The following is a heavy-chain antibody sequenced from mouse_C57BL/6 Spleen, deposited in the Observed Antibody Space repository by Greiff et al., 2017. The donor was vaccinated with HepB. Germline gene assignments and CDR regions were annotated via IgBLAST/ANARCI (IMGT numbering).Heavy chain of an antibody. CDR1: GYTFTDYY. Sequence: QVQLKESGAELVRPGASVKLSCKASGYTFTDYYINWVKQRPGQGLEWIARIYPGSGNTYYNEKFKGKATLTAEKSSSTAYMQLSSLTSEDSAVYFCARGDDGYYEAYYYAMDYWGQGTSVTVSS. D-gene: IGHD2-3*01. V-gene: IGHV1-76*01. CDR3: ARGDDGYYEAYYYAMDY. CDR2: IYPGSGNT. J-gene: IGHJ4*01.